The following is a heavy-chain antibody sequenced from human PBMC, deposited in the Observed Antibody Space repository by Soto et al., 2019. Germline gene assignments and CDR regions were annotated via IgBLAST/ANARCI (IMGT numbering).Heavy chain of an antibody. CDR1: GFTFSTYA. CDR3: ARGGDFRK. D-gene: IGHD3-3*01. CDR2: INPSGGAT. Sequence: EVQLLESGGGSVQPGGSLRLSCAASGFTFSTYAMNWVRQAPGKGLQWVSTINPSGGATYYADSVKGRFTISRDKSKNSLHLQMDSLRAEDTAVYYCARGGDFRKWGQGTLVTVSS. V-gene: IGHV3-23*01. J-gene: IGHJ4*02.